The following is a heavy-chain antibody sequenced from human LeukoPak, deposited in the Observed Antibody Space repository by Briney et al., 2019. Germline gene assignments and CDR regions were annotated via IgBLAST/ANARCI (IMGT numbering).Heavy chain of an antibody. V-gene: IGHV4-59*01. CDR1: GGPISSYY. CDR2: IYYSGST. Sequence: PSETLSLTCTVSGGPISSYYWSWIRQPPGKGLEWIGYIYYSGSTNYNPSLKSRVTISVDTSKNQFSLKLSSVTAADTAVYYCARVPIYDILTGYPYYFDYWGQGTLVTVSS. J-gene: IGHJ4*02. CDR3: ARVPIYDILTGYPYYFDY. D-gene: IGHD3-9*01.